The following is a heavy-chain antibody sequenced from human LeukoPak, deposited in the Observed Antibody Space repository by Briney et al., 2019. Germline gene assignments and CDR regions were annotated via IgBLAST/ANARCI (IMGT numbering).Heavy chain of an antibody. CDR2: IYTSGST. Sequence: SETLSLTCTVSGGSISSGTYYWSWTRQPAGKGLEWIGRIYTSGSTNYNPSLKSRVTILVDMSKNQFSLKLSSVTAADTAVYYCARVTGYMIEDYFDSWGQGTLVTVSS. CDR3: ARVTGYMIEDYFDS. V-gene: IGHV4-61*02. CDR1: GGSISSGTYY. D-gene: IGHD3-22*01. J-gene: IGHJ4*02.